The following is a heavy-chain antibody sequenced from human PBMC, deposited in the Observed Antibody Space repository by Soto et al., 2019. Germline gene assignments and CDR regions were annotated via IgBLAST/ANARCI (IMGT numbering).Heavy chain of an antibody. CDR1: GGSISASYY. Sequence: SETLSLTCAVSGGSISASYYWSWIRQPPGKGLEWIGYIYYSGSTNYNPSLKSRVTISLDMSKNQFSLKLSSVTAADTAVYYCARDFRGLDYWGRGILVTVSS. V-gene: IGHV4-59*01. CDR3: ARDFRGLDY. J-gene: IGHJ4*02. CDR2: IYYSGST. D-gene: IGHD3-16*01.